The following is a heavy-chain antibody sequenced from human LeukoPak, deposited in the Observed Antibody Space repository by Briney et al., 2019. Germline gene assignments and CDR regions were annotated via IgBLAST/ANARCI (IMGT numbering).Heavy chain of an antibody. V-gene: IGHV3-23*01. Sequence: PGGSLRLSCATSGFTFGSYALTWVRQAPGKGLEWVSGITGVGGSTYYADSVKGRFTVSRDSSKNTLYLQMNSLRDEDTAAYYCAKDAVRGSGRINWFDSWGQGTLVTVSS. CDR2: ITGVGGST. J-gene: IGHJ5*01. D-gene: IGHD3-10*01. CDR1: GFTFGSYA. CDR3: AKDAVRGSGRINWFDS.